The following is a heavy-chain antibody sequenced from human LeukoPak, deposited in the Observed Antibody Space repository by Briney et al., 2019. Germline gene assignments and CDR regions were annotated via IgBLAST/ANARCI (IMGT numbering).Heavy chain of an antibody. CDR2: INPNSGGT. V-gene: IGHV1-2*02. D-gene: IGHD6-19*01. Sequence: ASVKVSCKASGYTFTGYYMHWVRQAPGQGREWMGWINPNSGGTNYAQKFQGRVTMTRDTSISTAYMELSRLRSDDTAVYYCARVRRGAVAGTDYWGQGTLVTVSS. CDR1: GYTFTGYY. CDR3: ARVRRGAVAGTDY. J-gene: IGHJ4*02.